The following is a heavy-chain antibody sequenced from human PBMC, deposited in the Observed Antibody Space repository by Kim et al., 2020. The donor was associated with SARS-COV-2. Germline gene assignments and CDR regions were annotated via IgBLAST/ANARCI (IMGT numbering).Heavy chain of an antibody. D-gene: IGHD4-17*01. J-gene: IGHJ4*02. V-gene: IGHV3-72*01. CDR3: GYGDHV. CDR1: GFTFSDHY. Sequence: GGSLRLSCAASGFTFSDHYMDWVRQAPGKGLEWVGRTRNKANSYTTEYAASVKGRFTISRDDSKNSLYLQMNSLKTEDTAVYYCGYGDHVGGQGTLVTVSS. CDR2: TRNKANSYTT.